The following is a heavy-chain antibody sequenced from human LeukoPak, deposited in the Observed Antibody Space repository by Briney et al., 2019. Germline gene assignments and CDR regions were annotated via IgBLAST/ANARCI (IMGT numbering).Heavy chain of an antibody. D-gene: IGHD1-26*01. CDR3: ARDVGSGSYLDY. J-gene: IGHJ4*02. V-gene: IGHV3-30*03. Sequence: GGSLRLSCAASGFTFSSYGMHWVRQAPGKGLEWVAIISYDGNNKYYAESVKGRYAISRDNSKDTLYLQMNSVRAEDTAMYYCARDVGSGSYLDYWGQGTLVTVSS. CDR1: GFTFSSYG. CDR2: ISYDGNNK.